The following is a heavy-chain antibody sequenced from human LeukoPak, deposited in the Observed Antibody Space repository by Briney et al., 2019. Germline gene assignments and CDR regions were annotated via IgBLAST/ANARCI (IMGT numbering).Heavy chain of an antibody. CDR1: GGTFSSYA. CDR2: IIPIFGTA. J-gene: IGHJ3*02. D-gene: IGHD3-3*01. CDR3: ARGIFGVVNDAFDI. V-gene: IGHV1-69*05. Sequence: SVKVSCKASGGTFSSYAISWVRQAPGQGLEWMGGIIPIFGTANYAQKFQGRVTITTDESTSTAYMELSSLRSEDTAVYYCARGIFGVVNDAFDIWGQGTMVTVSS.